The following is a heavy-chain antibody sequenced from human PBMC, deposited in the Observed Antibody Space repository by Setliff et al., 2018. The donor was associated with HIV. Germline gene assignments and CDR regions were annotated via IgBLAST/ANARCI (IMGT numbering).Heavy chain of an antibody. CDR2: IYFSDYN. CDR3: ARGGLGVVTSFDS. D-gene: IGHD3-3*01. Sequence: SETLSLTCAVYGGSFSGYSWIWIRQPPGKGLEWIGYIYFSDYNFYNPSLRSRVAISQDTSKNKFSLKLSSLTAADTAVYYCARGGLGVVTSFDSWGPGTLVTVSS. CDR1: GGSFSGYS. V-gene: IGHV4-34*09. J-gene: IGHJ4*02.